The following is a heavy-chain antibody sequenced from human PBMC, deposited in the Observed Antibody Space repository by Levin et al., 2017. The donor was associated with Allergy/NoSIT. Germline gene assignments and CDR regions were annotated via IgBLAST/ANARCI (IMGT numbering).Heavy chain of an antibody. J-gene: IGHJ5*02. CDR2: ISDSGFT. CDR1: GGSISSFY. D-gene: IGHD3-10*01. V-gene: IGHV4-59*01. Sequence: GSLRLSCTVSGGSISSFYWNWIRQPPGKGLEWIGYISDSGFTTYNLSLKSRVTISIDASTNQFSLTLSSVTAADTAVYYCARDHYYGSGRSSFDPWGQGTLVTVSS. CDR3: ARDHYYGSGRSSFDP.